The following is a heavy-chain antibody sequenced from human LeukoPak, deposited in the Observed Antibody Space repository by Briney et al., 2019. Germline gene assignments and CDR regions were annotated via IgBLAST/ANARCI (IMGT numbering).Heavy chain of an antibody. CDR3: AKPRENYDILTGY. Sequence: GGSLRLSCAASGFTFSSYAMSWVRQAPGKGLEWVSAISGSGGSTYYAASVEGRFTISRDKSKNTLYLQMNSLRAEDTAVYYCAKPRENYDILTGYWGQGTLVTVSS. D-gene: IGHD3-9*01. CDR1: GFTFSSYA. J-gene: IGHJ4*02. CDR2: ISGSGGST. V-gene: IGHV3-23*01.